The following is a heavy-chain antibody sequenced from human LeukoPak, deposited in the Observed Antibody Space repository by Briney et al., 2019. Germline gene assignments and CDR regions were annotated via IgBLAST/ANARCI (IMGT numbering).Heavy chain of an antibody. CDR2: IYSCGST. Sequence: GGSLRLSCAASGFTVSSNYMSWVRQAPGKGLEWVSVIYSCGSTYYADSVKGRFTISRDNAQNSMYLQMNSLRVEDTAVYYCTSWGDTTAEYFQRWGQGTLVTVSS. J-gene: IGHJ1*01. CDR3: TSWGDTTAEYFQR. D-gene: IGHD2-21*02. V-gene: IGHV3-66*03. CDR1: GFTVSSNY.